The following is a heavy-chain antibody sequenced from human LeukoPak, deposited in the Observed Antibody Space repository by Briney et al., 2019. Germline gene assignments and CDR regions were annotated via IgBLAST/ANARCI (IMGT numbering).Heavy chain of an antibody. J-gene: IGHJ4*02. CDR3: ARDSGFWLY. D-gene: IGHD3-22*01. Sequence: SETLSLTCTVSGDSNTSGSYYWGWIRQTPEKGLEWIGNIYSSGTTSFNPSLKSRITMSVDTSKNQFSLKMNSVTAADTAVYFCARDSGFWLYWGQGTLVTVSS. CDR2: IYSSGTT. V-gene: IGHV4-39*07. CDR1: GDSNTSGSYY.